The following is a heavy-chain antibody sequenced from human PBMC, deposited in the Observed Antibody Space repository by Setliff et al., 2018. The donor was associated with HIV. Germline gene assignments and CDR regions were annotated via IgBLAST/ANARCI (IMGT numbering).Heavy chain of an antibody. J-gene: IGHJ4*02. CDR3: ARSLDSDFLYYFDY. Sequence: SETLSLTCAVYGGSFSGYYWNWIRQSPGKGLEWIGEINHSGSTKFNPSLKSRVTISVDTSKNQFSLKMTSVTAADTAVYYCARSLDSDFLYYFDYWGQGTLVTVSS. V-gene: IGHV4-34*01. CDR2: INHSGST. CDR1: GGSFSGYY. D-gene: IGHD3-10*01.